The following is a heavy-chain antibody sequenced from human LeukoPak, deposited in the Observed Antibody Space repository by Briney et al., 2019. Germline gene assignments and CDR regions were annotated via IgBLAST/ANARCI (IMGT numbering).Heavy chain of an antibody. CDR3: ARANMATISAFDI. D-gene: IGHD5-24*01. V-gene: IGHV1-69*05. CDR2: ISHMFGTG. Sequence: SVKVSSKDSGGTFITYAPRWVRPAPGQGLEWRVGISHMFGTGNYAQKCQGRVTITKDECTSTAYMELSSLRSEDRAVYYCARANMATISAFDIWGQGTMVSVSS. J-gene: IGHJ3*02. CDR1: GGTFITYA.